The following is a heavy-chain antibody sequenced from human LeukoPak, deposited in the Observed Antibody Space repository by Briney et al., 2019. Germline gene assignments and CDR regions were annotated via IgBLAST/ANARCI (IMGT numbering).Heavy chain of an antibody. CDR2: IRYDGNNE. Sequence: GGSLRLSCVASGFTFKNYGMHWVRQTPGKGLEWLTFIRYDGNNEYYADSVKGRFTISRDNSRNTLYLQMNSLRPEDTAVYYCAKNSGDYSYYYYSFMDVWGKGTTVTISS. D-gene: IGHD4-17*01. CDR3: AKNSGDYSYYYYSFMDV. J-gene: IGHJ6*03. V-gene: IGHV3-30*02. CDR1: GFTFKNYG.